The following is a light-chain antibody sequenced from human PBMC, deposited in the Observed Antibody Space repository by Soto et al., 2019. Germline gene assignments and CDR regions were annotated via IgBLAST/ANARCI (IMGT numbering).Light chain of an antibody. V-gene: IGLV2-14*01. J-gene: IGLJ3*02. CDR1: NSDVGGYSY. CDR3: SSYSGTSTRV. Sequence: QSALTQTASVSGSPGQSITISCTGTNSDVGGYSYVSWYQQHPGKVPKLMIYGVSYRPSGVSNRFAGSNSGNTAALAISGVQAEVEADYYCSSYSGTSTRVCGGGTKLTVI. CDR2: GVS.